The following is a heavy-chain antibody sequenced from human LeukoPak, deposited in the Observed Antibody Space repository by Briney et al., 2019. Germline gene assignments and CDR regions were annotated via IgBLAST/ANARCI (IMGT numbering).Heavy chain of an antibody. D-gene: IGHD2-2*01. CDR2: ITGSGDST. V-gene: IGHV3-23*01. Sequence: GGALRLSCAASGFTFSNYAMSWVRQAAGKGLEWVSGITGSGDSTYYPDSVKGRFTISRDNSKITLYLQMNRLRAEDTAVYYCAKVKVPAASYYYYAMDVWGQGTTGTVSS. CDR3: AKVKVPAASYYYYAMDV. J-gene: IGHJ6*02. CDR1: GFTFSNYA.